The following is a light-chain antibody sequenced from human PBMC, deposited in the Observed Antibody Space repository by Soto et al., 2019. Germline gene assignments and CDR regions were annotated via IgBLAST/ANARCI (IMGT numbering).Light chain of an antibody. CDR1: QSINSW. CDR3: QQYHRYSRT. Sequence: EIQMTQSPSTLSASVGVRVTVTCRASQSINSWLAWYQQKPGKAPKLLIYDASSLQSGVPSRFTGSGFGTEFTLTISSLQPDDFATYYCQQYHRYSRTFGQGTKVE. CDR2: DAS. J-gene: IGKJ1*01. V-gene: IGKV1-5*01.